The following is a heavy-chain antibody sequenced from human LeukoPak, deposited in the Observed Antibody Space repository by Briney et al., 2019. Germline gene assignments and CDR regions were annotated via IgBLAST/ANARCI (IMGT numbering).Heavy chain of an antibody. V-gene: IGHV3-53*01. Sequence: GGSLRLSCAASGFXFSSYAISWVRQAPGKGLEWVSVIYSGGSTYYADSVKGRFTISRDNSKNTLYLQMNSLRAEDTAVYYCARSLWGSYYYGYWGQGTLVTVSS. CDR2: IYSGGST. CDR3: ARSLWGSYYYGY. D-gene: IGHD3-16*01. CDR1: GFXFSSYA. J-gene: IGHJ4*02.